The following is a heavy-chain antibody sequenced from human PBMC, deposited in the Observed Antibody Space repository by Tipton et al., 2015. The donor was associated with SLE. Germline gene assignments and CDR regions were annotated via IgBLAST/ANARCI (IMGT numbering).Heavy chain of an antibody. J-gene: IGHJ4*02. V-gene: IGHV3-74*01. Sequence: SLRLSCAASGFVFSSYWMHWVRRAPGKGLVWVARIKSDGSDTNYADSVRGRFTISRDNAKNTLYLQMNSLRAEDTAVYYCTRARGQQLPTDYWGQGTLVTVSS. D-gene: IGHD6-13*01. CDR3: TRARGQQLPTDY. CDR2: IKSDGSDT. CDR1: GFVFSSYW.